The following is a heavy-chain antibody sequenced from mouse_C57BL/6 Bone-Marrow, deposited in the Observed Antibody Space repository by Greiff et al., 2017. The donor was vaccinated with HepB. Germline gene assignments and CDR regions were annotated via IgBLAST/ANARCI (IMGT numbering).Heavy chain of an antibody. V-gene: IGHV7-4*01. J-gene: IGHJ3*01. Sequence: EVNVVDSGGGLVQPGASLRLSCAASGFTFTDYYMSWVRQPPGKAPEWLALIRNKANGYTTEYTASVKGRFTISRDNSQNILYLQMNTLRAEDSATYYCVKGFTTVEGAWFAYWGQGTLVTVSA. D-gene: IGHD1-1*01. CDR1: GFTFTDYY. CDR2: IRNKANGYTT. CDR3: VKGFTTVEGAWFAY.